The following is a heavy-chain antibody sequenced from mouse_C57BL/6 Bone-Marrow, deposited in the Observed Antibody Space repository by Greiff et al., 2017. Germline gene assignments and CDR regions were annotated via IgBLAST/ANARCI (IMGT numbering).Heavy chain of an antibody. CDR3: AIKTVLYYYAMDY. V-gene: IGHV1-74*01. D-gene: IGHD1-1*01. Sequence: QVQLKQPGAELVKPGASVKVSCKASGYTFTSYWMHWVKQRPGQGLEWIGRIHPSDSDTNYNQKFKGKDTLTVDKSSSTAYMQLSSLTSEDSAVYYCAIKTVLYYYAMDYWGQGTSVTVSS. J-gene: IGHJ4*01. CDR1: GYTFTSYW. CDR2: IHPSDSDT.